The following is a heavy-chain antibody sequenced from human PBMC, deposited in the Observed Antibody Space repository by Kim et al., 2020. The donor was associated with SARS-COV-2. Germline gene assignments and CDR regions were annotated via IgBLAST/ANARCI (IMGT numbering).Heavy chain of an antibody. V-gene: IGHV3-23*01. Sequence: GGSLRLSCAASGFTFSSYAMSWVRQAPGKGLEWVSAISGSGGSTYYADSVKGRFTISRDNSKNTLYLQMNSLRAEDTAVYYCAKSLVFAYSSGWYFDYWGQGTLVTVSS. CDR1: GFTFSSYA. CDR3: AKSLVFAYSSGWYFDY. J-gene: IGHJ4*02. D-gene: IGHD6-19*01. CDR2: ISGSGGST.